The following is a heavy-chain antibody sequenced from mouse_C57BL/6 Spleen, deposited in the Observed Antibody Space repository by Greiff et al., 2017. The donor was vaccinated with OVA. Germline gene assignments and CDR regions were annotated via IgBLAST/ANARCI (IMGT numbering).Heavy chain of an antibody. J-gene: IGHJ4*01. CDR2: IYPGSGST. CDR1: GYTFTSYW. V-gene: IGHV1-55*01. CDR3: ARGGYYDYYAMDY. Sequence: QVQLQPGAELVKPGASVKMSCKASGYTFTSYWITWVKQRPGQGLEWIGDIYPGSGSTNYNEKFKSKATLTVDTSSSTAYMQLSSLTSEDSAVYYCARGGYYDYYAMDYWGQGTSVTVSS. D-gene: IGHD1-1*02.